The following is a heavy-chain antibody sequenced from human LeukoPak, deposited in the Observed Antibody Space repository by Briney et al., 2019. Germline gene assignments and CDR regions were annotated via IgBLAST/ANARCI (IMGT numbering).Heavy chain of an antibody. V-gene: IGHV1-8*01. CDR3: AREDRNYDFWSGYYTYYYYYYMDV. CDR1: GYTFTSYD. J-gene: IGHJ6*03. D-gene: IGHD3-3*01. CDR2: MNPNSGNT. Sequence: ASVKVSCKASGYTFTSYDINWVRQATGQGLEWMGWMNPNSGNTGYAQKFQGRVTMTRNTSISTAHMELSSLRSGDTAVYYCAREDRNYDFWSGYYTYYYYYYMDVWGKGTTVTVSS.